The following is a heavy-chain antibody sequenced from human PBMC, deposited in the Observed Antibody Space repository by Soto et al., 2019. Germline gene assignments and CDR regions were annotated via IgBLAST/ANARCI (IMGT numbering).Heavy chain of an antibody. D-gene: IGHD6-6*01. J-gene: IGHJ4*02. CDR3: ARASSSSSAAAY. V-gene: IGHV4-31*03. Sequence: QVQLQESGPGLVKPSQTLSLTCSVSGESISSGGYYWSWIRHHPGKGLEWIGYIYDSESAYYNPSLTSRVTISMDTSKNHFALRLSSVTAADTAVYSCARASSSSSAAAYWGQGTLATVSS. CDR2: IYDSESA. CDR1: GESISSGGYY.